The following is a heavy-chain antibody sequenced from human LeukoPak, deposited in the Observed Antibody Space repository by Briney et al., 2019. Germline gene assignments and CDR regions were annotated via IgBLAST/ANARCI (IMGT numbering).Heavy chain of an antibody. D-gene: IGHD6-13*01. V-gene: IGHV3-21*01. CDR3: STGHNSWSPTDY. CDR1: GFXFSSYN. J-gene: IGHJ4*02. Sequence: GGSLRLSCAASGFXFSSYNIKWVRQAPGKGLEWVSSISSRSSYIFYADSVKGRFTISRDNAKKSLYLQMNSLRAEDTAVYYCSTGHNSWSPTDYWGQGTLVTVSS. CDR2: ISSRSSYI.